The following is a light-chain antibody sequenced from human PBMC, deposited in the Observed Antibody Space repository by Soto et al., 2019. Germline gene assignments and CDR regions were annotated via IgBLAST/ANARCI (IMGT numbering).Light chain of an antibody. Sequence: QSVLTQPPSASGTPGQRVTISCSGSSSNIGSNTVNWYQQLPRTAPKLLIYSNNQRPSGVPDRFSGSKSGTSASLAISGLQSEDEADYYCAAWDDSLNVYVVFGGGTKLTVL. J-gene: IGLJ2*01. CDR1: SSNIGSNT. CDR3: AAWDDSLNVYVV. CDR2: SNN. V-gene: IGLV1-44*01.